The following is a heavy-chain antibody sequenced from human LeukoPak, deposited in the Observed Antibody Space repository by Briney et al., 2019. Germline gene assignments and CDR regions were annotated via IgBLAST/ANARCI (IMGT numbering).Heavy chain of an antibody. D-gene: IGHD3-10*01. CDR3: ARAGGDYYGSGSYYTNYYYGMDV. CDR1: GGSISSGDYY. V-gene: IGHV4-30-4*01. J-gene: IGHJ6*02. Sequence: SQTLSLTCTVSGGSISSGDYYWSWIRQPPGKGLEWIGYIYYSGSTYYNPSLKSRVTISVDTSKNQFSLKLSSVTAADTAVYYCARAGGDYYGSGSYYTNYYYGMDVWGQGTKVTVSS. CDR2: IYYSGST.